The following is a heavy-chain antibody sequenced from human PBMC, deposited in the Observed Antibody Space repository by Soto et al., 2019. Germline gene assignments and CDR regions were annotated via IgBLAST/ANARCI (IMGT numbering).Heavy chain of an antibody. CDR1: GYTFTSYG. V-gene: IGHV1-18*01. D-gene: IGHD2-15*01. Sequence: QVQLVQSGAEVKKPGASVKVSCKASGYTFTSYGIIWVRQAPGQGLEWMGWISAYNGNTNYAQKLQGRVTMTTDTSTSTAYMELRSLRSDDTAVYYCARDPGVVVVAATLLTYDYWGQGTLVTVSS. CDR2: ISAYNGNT. J-gene: IGHJ4*02. CDR3: ARDPGVVVVAATLLTYDY.